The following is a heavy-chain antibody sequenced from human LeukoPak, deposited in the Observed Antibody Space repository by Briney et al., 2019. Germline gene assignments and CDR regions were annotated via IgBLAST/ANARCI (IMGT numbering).Heavy chain of an antibody. CDR1: GYTFTSYG. CDR3: ARDAREVLFWFGEFFP. V-gene: IGHV1-18*01. J-gene: IGHJ5*02. D-gene: IGHD3-10*01. CDR2: ISGYNGKT. Sequence: ASVKVSSKASGYTFTSYGINWVRQAPGQGLEWMGWISGYNGKTKYAPKIQGRVTVTIDTSTSTAYMELRSLRSDDTAVYYCARDAREVLFWFGEFFPWGQGTLVTVSS.